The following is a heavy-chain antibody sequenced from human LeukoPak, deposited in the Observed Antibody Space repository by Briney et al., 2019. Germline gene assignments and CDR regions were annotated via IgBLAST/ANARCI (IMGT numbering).Heavy chain of an antibody. Sequence: PSETLSLTCTVSGGSISSYYWSWIRQPPGKGLEWIGYIYYSGSTNYNPSLKSRVTISVDTSKNQFSLKLSSVTAADTAVYYCASRPSGGYSYGSRVGGYWGQGTLVTVSS. D-gene: IGHD5-18*01. CDR3: ASRPSGGYSYGSRVGGY. V-gene: IGHV4-59*12. CDR1: GGSISSYY. J-gene: IGHJ4*02. CDR2: IYYSGST.